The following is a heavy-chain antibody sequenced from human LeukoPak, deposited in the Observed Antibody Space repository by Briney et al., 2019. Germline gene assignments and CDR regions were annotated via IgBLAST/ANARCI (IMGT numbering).Heavy chain of an antibody. Sequence: GRSLRLSCAASGFTFSSYAMHWVRQAPGKGLEWVAVIAYDGSNKYYADSVKGRFTISRDNSKNTLYLQMNSLRAEDTAVYYCARDVVSSTSFRASDIWGQGTVVTVS. V-gene: IGHV3-30*04. D-gene: IGHD2-2*01. J-gene: IGHJ3*02. CDR2: IAYDGSNK. CDR1: GFTFSSYA. CDR3: ARDVVSSTSFRASDI.